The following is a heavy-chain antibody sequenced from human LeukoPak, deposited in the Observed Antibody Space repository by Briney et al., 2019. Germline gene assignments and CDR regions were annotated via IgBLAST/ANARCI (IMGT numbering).Heavy chain of an antibody. D-gene: IGHD3-22*01. CDR2: IIPIFGTA. CDR1: GNSISNYA. CDR3: ARVAPYYYDSSGYYRPYYYYYYGMDV. V-gene: IGHV1-69*13. J-gene: IGHJ6*02. Sequence: ASVKVSCKASGNSISNYAVSWVRQAPGQGLEWMGGIIPIFGTADYAQKFQGRVTITADESTSTAYMELSSLRSEDTAVYYCARVAPYYYDSSGYYRPYYYYYYGMDVWGQGTTVTVSS.